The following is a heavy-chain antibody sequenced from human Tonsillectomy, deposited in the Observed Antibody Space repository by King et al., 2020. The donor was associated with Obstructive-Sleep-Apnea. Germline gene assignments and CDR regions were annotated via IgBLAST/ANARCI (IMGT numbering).Heavy chain of an antibody. Sequence: VQLQESGPGLVKPSETLSLTCTVSGGSISGYYWSWIRQPPGKGIEWIAYIYSSGTTNYNPSLKSRVTISVDTSKNLFSLKLNSVTAAYTAVYYCARQANSYLTLGWFDPWGQGNLVTVSS. CDR2: IYSSGTT. CDR1: GGSISGYY. J-gene: IGHJ5*02. CDR3: ARQANSYLTLGWFDP. D-gene: IGHD1-26*01. V-gene: IGHV4-59*01.